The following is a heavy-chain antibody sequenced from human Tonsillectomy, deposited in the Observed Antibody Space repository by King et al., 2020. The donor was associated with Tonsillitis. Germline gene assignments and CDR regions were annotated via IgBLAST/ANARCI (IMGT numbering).Heavy chain of an antibody. V-gene: IGHV3-33*08. CDR1: GFTFSSYG. J-gene: IGHJ6*03. CDR3: ARDGPNYYYMDV. Sequence: HVQLVESGGGVVQTGRSLRLSCAASGFTFSSYGMHWARQAPGKGLEWVAVIWYNGNNKYYADSVKGRFTISRDNSKNTLYLQMNSLGAEDTAVYFCARDGPNYYYMDVWGKGTTVTVSS. CDR2: IWYNGNNK. D-gene: IGHD3-10*01.